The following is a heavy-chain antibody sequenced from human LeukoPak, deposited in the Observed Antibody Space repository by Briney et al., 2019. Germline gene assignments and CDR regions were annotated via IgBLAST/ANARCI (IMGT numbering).Heavy chain of an antibody. J-gene: IGHJ4*02. V-gene: IGHV3-21*01. CDR3: ARELGSSWYQY. CDR2: ISSSSSYI. D-gene: IGHD6-13*01. CDR1: GCTFSSYS. Sequence: GWALRLSCAASGCTFSSYSMNWVRQAPGKGLEWVSCISSSSSYIYYAHSVKGRFTISRDNAKNSLYLQMNSLRAEDTAVYYCARELGSSWYQYWGQGTLVSVSS.